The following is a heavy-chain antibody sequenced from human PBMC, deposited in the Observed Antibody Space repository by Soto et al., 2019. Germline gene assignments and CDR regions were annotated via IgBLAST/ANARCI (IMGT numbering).Heavy chain of an antibody. J-gene: IGHJ5*02. V-gene: IGHV3-48*03. CDR1: GFTFSSYE. D-gene: IGHD2-21*01. CDR3: AIHPASAARLFPATRQKQRNNWFDP. Sequence: PGGSLRLSCAASGFTFSSYEMNWVRQAPGKGLEWVSYISSSGSTIYYADSVKGRFTISRDNAKNSLYLQMNSLRAEDTAVYYCAIHPASAARLFPATRQKQRNNWFDPWGQGTLVTVSS. CDR2: ISSSGSTI.